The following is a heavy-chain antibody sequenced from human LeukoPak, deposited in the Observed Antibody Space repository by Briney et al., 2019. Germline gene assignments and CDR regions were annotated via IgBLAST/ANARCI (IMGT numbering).Heavy chain of an antibody. Sequence: SETLSLTCTVSGGSTSSDYWSWIRQSPGKGLEWVGYVYNSGDTGKNPSLKSRVTILLDTSKNQFSLKLSSVTAADTAVYYCARDVESSSSSYYYGMDVWGQGTTVTVSS. J-gene: IGHJ6*02. CDR1: GGSTSSDY. CDR2: VYNSGDT. CDR3: ARDVESSSSSYYYGMDV. V-gene: IGHV4-59*12. D-gene: IGHD6-6*01.